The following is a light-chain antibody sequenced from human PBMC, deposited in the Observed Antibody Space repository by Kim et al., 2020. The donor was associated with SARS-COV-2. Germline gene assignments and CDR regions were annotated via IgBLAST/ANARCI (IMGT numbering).Light chain of an antibody. V-gene: IGLV10-54*01. CDR3: LAWDSSLTAWV. Sequence: RQTATLTCTGNNNNVGNEGAAWLQQHQGHPPKLLSYRNNNRPSGISERLSASRSGNTASLTITGLQPEDEADYYCLAWDSSLTAWVFGGGTQLTVL. J-gene: IGLJ3*02. CDR2: RNN. CDR1: NNNVGNEG.